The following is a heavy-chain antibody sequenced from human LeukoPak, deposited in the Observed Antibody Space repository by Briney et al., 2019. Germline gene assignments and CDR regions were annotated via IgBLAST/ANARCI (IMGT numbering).Heavy chain of an antibody. CDR2: ISGSSSYI. V-gene: IGHV3-21*01. Sequence: GGSLRLSCAASGFTFSTYTMNRVRQAPGKGLEWVSSISGSSSYIYYADSVKGRFTISRDNAKNSLYLQMNSLRAEDTAVYYCARDILAEYGMDVWGQGTTVTVSS. J-gene: IGHJ6*02. CDR1: GFTFSTYT. D-gene: IGHD3-9*01. CDR3: ARDILAEYGMDV.